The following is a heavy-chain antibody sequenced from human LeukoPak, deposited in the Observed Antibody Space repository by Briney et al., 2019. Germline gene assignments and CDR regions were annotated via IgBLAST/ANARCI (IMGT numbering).Heavy chain of an antibody. CDR2: IYYTGST. CDR1: GDSISSHY. J-gene: IGHJ4*02. Sequence: SETLSLTCTVSGDSISSHYWSWIRQPPGKGLEWIGYIYYTGSTNYNPSLKSRVTISVDTSKNQFSLKLISVTAADTAVYYCARDRRGSNGLDNWGQGTLITVSS. D-gene: IGHD1-26*01. CDR3: ARDRRGSNGLDN. V-gene: IGHV4-59*11.